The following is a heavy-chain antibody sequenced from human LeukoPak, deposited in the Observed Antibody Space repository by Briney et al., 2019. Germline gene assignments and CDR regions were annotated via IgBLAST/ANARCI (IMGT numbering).Heavy chain of an antibody. CDR1: GYTFTGYY. CDR3: ARDRINGGEQQLVYY. J-gene: IGHJ4*02. V-gene: IGHV1-2*02. CDR2: INPNSGGT. D-gene: IGHD6-13*01. Sequence: ASVNVSCKASGYTFTGYYMHWVRQAPGQGLEWMGWINPNSGGTNYAQKFQGRVTMTRDTSISTAYMELSRLRSDDTAVYYCARDRINGGEQQLVYYWGQGTLVTVSS.